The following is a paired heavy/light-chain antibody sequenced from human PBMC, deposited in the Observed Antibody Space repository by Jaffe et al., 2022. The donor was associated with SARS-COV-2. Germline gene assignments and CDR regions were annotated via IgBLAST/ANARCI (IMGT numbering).Light chain of an antibody. J-gene: IGKJ4*01. V-gene: IGKV3-15*01. CDR2: GAS. Sequence: EIVMTQSPATLSVSPGERATLSCRASQSVSSNLAWYQQKPGQAPRLLIYGASTRATGIPARFSGSGSGTEFTLTISSLQSEDFAVYYCQQYNNWPWLTFGGGTKVEIK. CDR1: QSVSSN. CDR3: QQYNNWPWLT.
Heavy chain of an antibody. CDR1: GFTFSSYW. D-gene: IGHD4-4*01. Sequence: EVQLVESGGGLVQPGGSLRLSCAASGFTFSSYWMSWVRQAPGKGLEWVANIKQDGSEKYYVDSVKGRFTISRDNAKNSLYLQMNSLRAEDTAVYYCARGIPPPNPYTVTYYYGMDVWGQGTTVTVSS. CDR2: IKQDGSEK. CDR3: ARGIPPPNPYTVTYYYGMDV. V-gene: IGHV3-7*01. J-gene: IGHJ6*02.